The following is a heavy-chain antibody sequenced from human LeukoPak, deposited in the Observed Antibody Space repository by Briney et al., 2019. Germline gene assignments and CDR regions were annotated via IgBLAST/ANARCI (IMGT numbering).Heavy chain of an antibody. J-gene: IGHJ5*02. D-gene: IGHD4-17*01. Sequence: GGSLRLSCAASGFTFGSSAMSWVRQAPGKGPEWVSTFSRSGPDTYYADSVKGRFTISRDNSKSTLYLQMNSLRAEDTAVYYCAKGYVTVTGWFDPWGQGTLVTVSS. CDR3: AKGYVTVTGWFDP. V-gene: IGHV3-23*01. CDR2: FSRSGPDT. CDR1: GFTFGSSA.